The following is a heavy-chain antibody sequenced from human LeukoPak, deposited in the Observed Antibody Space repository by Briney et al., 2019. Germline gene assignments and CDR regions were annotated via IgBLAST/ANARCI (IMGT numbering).Heavy chain of an antibody. J-gene: IGHJ4*02. CDR3: AKDIATGNRLYYFDY. Sequence: GGPLRLSCAASGFTFDDYAMHWVRQAPGKGLEWVSGISWNSGSIGYADSVKGRFTISRDNAKNSLYLQMNSLRAEDTALYYCAKDIATGNRLYYFDYWGQGTLVTVSS. D-gene: IGHD1-14*01. CDR1: GFTFDDYA. CDR2: ISWNSGSI. V-gene: IGHV3-9*01.